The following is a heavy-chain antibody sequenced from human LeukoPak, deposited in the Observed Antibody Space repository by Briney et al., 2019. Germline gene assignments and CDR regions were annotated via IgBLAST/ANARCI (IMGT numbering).Heavy chain of an antibody. CDR1: GYTFTSYG. CDR3: ARDLVDYDFWSGYYRYYYYMDV. D-gene: IGHD3-3*01. V-gene: IGHV1-18*01. J-gene: IGHJ6*03. Sequence: ASVKVSCKASGYTFTSYGISWVRQAPGQGLEWMGWISAYNGNTNYAQKLQGRVTMTTDTSTSTAYMELRSLRSDDTAVYYCARDLVDYDFWSGYYRYYYYMDVWGKGTTVTVSS. CDR2: ISAYNGNT.